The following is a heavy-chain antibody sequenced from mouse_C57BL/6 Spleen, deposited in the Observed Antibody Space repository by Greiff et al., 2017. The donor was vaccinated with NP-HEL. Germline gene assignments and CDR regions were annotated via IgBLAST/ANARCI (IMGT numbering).Heavy chain of an antibody. CDR1: GYTFTSYW. CDR3: ARSLITTVVAPLFDV. D-gene: IGHD1-1*01. Sequence: QVQLQQPGAELVKPGASVKLSCKASGYTFTSYWMHWVKQRPGQGLEWIGMIHPNSGSTNYNEKFKSKATLTVDKSSSTAYMQLSSLTSEDSAVYYCARSLITTVVAPLFDVWGTGTTVTVSS. V-gene: IGHV1-64*01. J-gene: IGHJ1*03. CDR2: IHPNSGST.